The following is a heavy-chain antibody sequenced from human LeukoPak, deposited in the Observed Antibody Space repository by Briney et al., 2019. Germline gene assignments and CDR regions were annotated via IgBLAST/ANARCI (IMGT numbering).Heavy chain of an antibody. V-gene: IGHV3-30-3*01. Sequence: PGGSLRLSCAASGFTFSSYAMHWVRQAPGKGLEWVAVISYDGSNKYYADSVKGRFTISRDNSKSTLYLQMNSLRAEDTAVYYCARDAYRDRYFDYWGQGTLVTISS. CDR1: GFTFSSYA. D-gene: IGHD4-11*01. J-gene: IGHJ4*02. CDR3: ARDAYRDRYFDY. CDR2: ISYDGSNK.